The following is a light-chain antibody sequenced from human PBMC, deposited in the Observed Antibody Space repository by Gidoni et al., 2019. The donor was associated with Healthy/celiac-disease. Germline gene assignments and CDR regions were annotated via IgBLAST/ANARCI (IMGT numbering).Light chain of an antibody. J-gene: IGKJ2*01. CDR1: QSVSSSY. CDR2: GAS. CDR3: QQYGSSPPYT. Sequence: EIVLTQSPGTLSLSPGERATLSCRASQSVSSSYLALYQQKPGQAPMLLIYGASSRATGIPDRFSGSGSGTDFTLTISRLEPEDLAVYYCQQYGSSPPYTFGQGTKLEIK. V-gene: IGKV3-20*01.